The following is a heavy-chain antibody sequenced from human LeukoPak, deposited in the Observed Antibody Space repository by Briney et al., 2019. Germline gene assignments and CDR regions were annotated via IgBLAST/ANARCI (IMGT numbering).Heavy chain of an antibody. CDR1: GGSFSGYY. Sequence: PSETLSLTCAVYGGSFSGYYWSWIRQPPGKGLEWIGEINHSGSTNYNPSLKSRVTISVDTSKNQFSLKLSSVTAADTAVYYCARKVRIRDIVVVPAAAEEDNWFDPWGQGTLVTVSS. J-gene: IGHJ5*02. CDR3: ARKVRIRDIVVVPAAAEEDNWFDP. V-gene: IGHV4-34*01. CDR2: INHSGST. D-gene: IGHD2-2*01.